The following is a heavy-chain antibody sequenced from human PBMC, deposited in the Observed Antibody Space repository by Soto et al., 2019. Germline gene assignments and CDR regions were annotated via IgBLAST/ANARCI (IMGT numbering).Heavy chain of an antibody. V-gene: IGHV3-23*01. CDR1: GFTFSSYA. CDR3: AKGRRNYGSGSPKAYNWFDP. Sequence: QPGGSLRLSCAASGFTFSSYAMSWVRQAPGKGLEWVSAISGSGGSTYYADSVKGRFTISRDNSKNTLYLQMNSLRAEDTAVYYCAKGRRNYGSGSPKAYNWFDPRGQGTLVTVSS. CDR2: ISGSGGST. J-gene: IGHJ5*02. D-gene: IGHD3-10*01.